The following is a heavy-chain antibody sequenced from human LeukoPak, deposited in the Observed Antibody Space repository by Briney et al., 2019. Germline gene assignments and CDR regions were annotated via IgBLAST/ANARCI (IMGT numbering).Heavy chain of an antibody. V-gene: IGHV1-18*04. J-gene: IGHJ6*03. CDR2: ISAYNGNT. CDR3: ARVSRYCSSTSCYGLGVMDV. D-gene: IGHD2-2*01. CDR1: GYTFTSYY. Sequence: ASVKVSCKASGYTFTSYYMHWVRQAPGQGLEWMGWISAYNGNTNYAQKLQGRVTMTTDTSTSTAYMELRSLRSDDTAVYYCARVSRYCSSTSCYGLGVMDVWGKGTTVTVSS.